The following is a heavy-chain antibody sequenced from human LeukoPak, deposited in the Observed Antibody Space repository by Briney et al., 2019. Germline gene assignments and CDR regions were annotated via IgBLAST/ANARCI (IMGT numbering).Heavy chain of an antibody. V-gene: IGHV3-9*01. D-gene: IGHD1-20*01. CDR3: AKDVLTATTFDSGMNV. J-gene: IGHJ6*02. CDR1: GFAFDDYA. Sequence: GGSLRLSCAASGFAFDDYAMHWVRQAPGKGLEWVSGISWNSGSIGYADSVKCRFTISRDNAKNSLYLQMNSLRAEDTALYYCAKDVLTATTFDSGMNVWGQGTTVTVSS. CDR2: ISWNSGSI.